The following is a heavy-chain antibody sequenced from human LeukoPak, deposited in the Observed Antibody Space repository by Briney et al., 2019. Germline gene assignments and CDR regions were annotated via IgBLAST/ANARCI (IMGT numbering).Heavy chain of an antibody. CDR3: AKYPYYDFWSGYYVGPFFDY. CDR2: ISGSGGST. Sequence: GGSLRLSCAASGFTFSSYAMSWVRQAPGKGLEWVSAISGSGGSTYYADSVKGRFTISRDNSKNTLYLQTNSLRAEDTAVYYCAKYPYYDFWSGYYVGPFFDYWGQGTLVTVSS. V-gene: IGHV3-23*01. CDR1: GFTFSSYA. D-gene: IGHD3-3*01. J-gene: IGHJ4*02.